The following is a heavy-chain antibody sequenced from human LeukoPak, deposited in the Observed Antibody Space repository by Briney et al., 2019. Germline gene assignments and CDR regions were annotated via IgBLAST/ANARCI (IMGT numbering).Heavy chain of an antibody. CDR1: GFTFSSYS. Sequence: GGSLRLSCAASGFTFSSYSMNWVRQAPGKGLEWVAFKQNDGSSTFYADSVKGRFTISRDNSKNTLFLQMNSLRTDDTAVYYCAELGITMIGGVWGKGTTVTISS. CDR2: KQNDGSST. D-gene: IGHD3-10*02. CDR3: AELGITMIGGV. V-gene: IGHV3-30*02. J-gene: IGHJ6*04.